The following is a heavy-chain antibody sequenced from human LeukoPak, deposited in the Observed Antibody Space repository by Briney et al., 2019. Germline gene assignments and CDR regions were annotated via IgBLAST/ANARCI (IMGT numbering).Heavy chain of an antibody. Sequence: GGSLRLSCAASESIVSSNYMSWVRQAPGKGLEWVGRIKSKIHGGTIDYAAPVKGRFTISRDDSENTVYLQMSSLRTEDTAMYYCTTSPVPGIDYWGQGIQVTVSS. CDR1: ESIVSSNY. V-gene: IGHV3-15*01. J-gene: IGHJ4*02. CDR3: TTSPVPGIDY. CDR2: IKSKIHGGTI. D-gene: IGHD6-19*01.